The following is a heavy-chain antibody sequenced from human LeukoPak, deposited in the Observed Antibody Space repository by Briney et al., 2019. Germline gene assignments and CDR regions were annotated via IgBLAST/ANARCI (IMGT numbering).Heavy chain of an antibody. CDR3: ATRIAAAGTGHY. Sequence: NPSETLSLTCAVYGGSFSGYYWSWIRQPPGKGLEWIGEINHSGSTNYNPSLKSRVTISVDTSKNQFSLKLSSVTAADTAVYYCATRIAAAGTGHYWGQGTLVTVSS. V-gene: IGHV4-34*01. D-gene: IGHD6-13*01. CDR2: INHSGST. CDR1: GGSFSGYY. J-gene: IGHJ4*02.